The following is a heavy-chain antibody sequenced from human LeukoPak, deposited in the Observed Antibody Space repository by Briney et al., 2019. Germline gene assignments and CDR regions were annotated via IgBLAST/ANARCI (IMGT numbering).Heavy chain of an antibody. CDR2: VGTAGDT. J-gene: IGHJ5*02. CDR1: GFTFSNYD. V-gene: IGHV3-13*04. CDR3: TRGPYSSSYTFFDH. D-gene: IGHD6-13*01. Sequence: GGSLRLSCAASGFTFSNYDMHWVRQASGNVLEWVATVGTAGDTYYPGSVKGRFTISREDAKNSLHLQVNSLRAGDTAVYYCTRGPYSSSYTFFDHWGQGTLVTVSS.